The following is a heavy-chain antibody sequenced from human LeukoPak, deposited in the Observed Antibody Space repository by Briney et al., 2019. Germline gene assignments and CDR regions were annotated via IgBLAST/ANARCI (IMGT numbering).Heavy chain of an antibody. Sequence: GGSLRLSCAASGFTFSSYAMSWVRQAPGKGLEWVSAISGSGGSTYYADSVKGRFTISRDNSKNTLYLQMNSLRVEDTAVYYCAKDLKSTVSVSAFDIWGQGTMVTVSS. J-gene: IGHJ3*02. V-gene: IGHV3-23*01. D-gene: IGHD4-17*01. CDR1: GFTFSSYA. CDR3: AKDLKSTVSVSAFDI. CDR2: ISGSGGST.